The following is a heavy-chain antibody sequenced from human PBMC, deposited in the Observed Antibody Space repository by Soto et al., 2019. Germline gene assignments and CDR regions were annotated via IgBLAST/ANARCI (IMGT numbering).Heavy chain of an antibody. Sequence: SVKVSCKASGGTFSSYAISWVRQAPGQGLEWMGGIIPIFGTANYAQKFQGRVTITADESTSTAYMELSSLRSEDTAVYYCAKGDGGQRITIFGVVPYGMDVWGQGTTVTVSS. J-gene: IGHJ6*02. V-gene: IGHV1-69*13. CDR2: IIPIFGTA. CDR3: AKGDGGQRITIFGVVPYGMDV. CDR1: GGTFSSYA. D-gene: IGHD3-3*01.